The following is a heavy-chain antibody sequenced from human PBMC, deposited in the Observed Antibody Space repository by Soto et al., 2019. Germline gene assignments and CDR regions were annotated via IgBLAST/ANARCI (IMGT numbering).Heavy chain of an antibody. CDR2: ISYDGSNK. Sequence: PGGSLRLSCAASGFTFSAYTMHWVRQAPGKGLEWVALISYDGSNKYYADSVKGRFTISRENSKNTLYLQMNSLRPDDTAVYYCSSRSVPGYSYGEGFDYWGQGTLVTVSS. CDR3: SSRSVPGYSYGEGFDY. D-gene: IGHD5-18*01. CDR1: GFTFSAYT. J-gene: IGHJ4*02. V-gene: IGHV3-30-3*01.